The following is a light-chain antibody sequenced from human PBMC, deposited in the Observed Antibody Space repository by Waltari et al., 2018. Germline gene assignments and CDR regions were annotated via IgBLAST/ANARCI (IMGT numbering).Light chain of an antibody. V-gene: IGKV1-39*01. Sequence: QMTQSPSSLSASVGYRVTITCRASQSISTYLNWYQQKPGKAPKLLIYAASSLQSGVPSGFSGSGSGTDFTLTISSLQPEDFATYYCQQSYSTPPTFGQGTKVEIK. CDR1: QSISTY. CDR3: QQSYSTPPT. J-gene: IGKJ1*01. CDR2: AAS.